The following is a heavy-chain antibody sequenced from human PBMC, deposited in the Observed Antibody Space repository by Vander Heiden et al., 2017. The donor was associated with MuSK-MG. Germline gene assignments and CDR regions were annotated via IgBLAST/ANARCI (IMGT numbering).Heavy chain of an antibody. J-gene: IGHJ4*02. V-gene: IGHV3-21*01. CDR1: GFTFSSYS. D-gene: IGHD3-16*01. CDR3: ARGARGTIDY. CDR2: ISSTSTYI. Sequence: EVQLVESGGGLVKPGGSLRLSCAASGFTFSSYSMNWVRQAPGKGLERVSSISSTSTYIDDSDSVKGRFTISRDNAKNSLYVKIKSLRAEDTAVYYGARGARGTIDYWGQGTLVTVAS.